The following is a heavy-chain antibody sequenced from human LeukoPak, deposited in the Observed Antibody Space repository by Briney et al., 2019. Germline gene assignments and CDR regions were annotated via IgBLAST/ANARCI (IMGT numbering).Heavy chain of an antibody. Sequence: ASVKVSCKASGYTSTSYDINWVRQATGQGLEWMGWMNPNSGNTGYAQKFQGRVTMTRNTSISTAYMELSSLRSEDTAVYYCARGQGGEGAFDYWGQGTLVTVSS. CDR2: MNPNSGNT. D-gene: IGHD3-10*01. J-gene: IGHJ4*02. CDR1: GYTSTSYD. CDR3: ARGQGGEGAFDY. V-gene: IGHV1-8*01.